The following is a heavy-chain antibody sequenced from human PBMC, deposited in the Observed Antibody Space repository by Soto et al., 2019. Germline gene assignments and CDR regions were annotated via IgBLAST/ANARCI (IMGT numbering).Heavy chain of an antibody. Sequence: PGGSLRLSCVASGFSVSRYWMSWVRQAPGKGLEWIANIKEDGSEKYYVESVKGGFTISRDNAKNSLDLQLINLRAEDTALYYSAGDSRRVGVTSDFDNRGKRTLVIASS. D-gene: IGHD1-26*01. V-gene: IGHV3-7*01. J-gene: IGHJ4*02. CDR3: AGDSRRVGVTSDFDN. CDR1: GFSVSRYW. CDR2: IKEDGSEK.